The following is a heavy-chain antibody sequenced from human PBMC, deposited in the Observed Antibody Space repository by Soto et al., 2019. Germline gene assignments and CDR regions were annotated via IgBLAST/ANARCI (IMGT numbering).Heavy chain of an antibody. CDR3: VRTFIAAADDYFEY. V-gene: IGHV4-59*01. D-gene: IGHD6-13*01. Sequence: NPSETLSFTCTVSGGSISPYYWSLIRQPPGKGLECICYISYSGSTNYNPSLKSRVTISVDTSKNQFSLKLSSVTAADTAVYYCVRTFIAAADDYFEYWGKGTLVTGSS. CDR2: ISYSGST. J-gene: IGHJ4*02. CDR1: GGSISPYY.